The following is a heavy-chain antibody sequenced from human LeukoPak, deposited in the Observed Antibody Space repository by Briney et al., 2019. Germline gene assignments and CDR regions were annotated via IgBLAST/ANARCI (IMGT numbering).Heavy chain of an antibody. J-gene: IGHJ4*02. CDR1: GFTFSSHW. D-gene: IGHD3-22*01. Sequence: GGSLRLSCAASGFTFSSHWMHWVRQAPGKGLVWVSRINSDGSSISYADSVKGRFTISRDNAKNTLYLQMNSLRAEDTAVYYCAREPYYYDSSGYFQALDYWGQGTLVTVSS. CDR2: INSDGSSI. V-gene: IGHV3-74*01. CDR3: AREPYYYDSSGYFQALDY.